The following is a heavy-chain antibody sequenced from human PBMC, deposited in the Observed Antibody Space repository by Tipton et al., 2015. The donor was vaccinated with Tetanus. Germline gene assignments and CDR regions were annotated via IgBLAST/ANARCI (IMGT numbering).Heavy chain of an antibody. V-gene: IGHV4-34*01. D-gene: IGHD4-17*01. CDR2: INHTGST. CDR3: ARGREVTTVTIIGAHDWYFDL. J-gene: IGHJ2*01. Sequence: TLSLTCDVYGGSFSGNYWSWIRRPPGKGVEWIGEINHTGSTNYNPSLKSRFTISVDTAKNQFSLKLSSVTAADTAVYYCARGREVTTVTIIGAHDWYFDLWGRGTLVTVSS. CDR1: GGSFSGNY.